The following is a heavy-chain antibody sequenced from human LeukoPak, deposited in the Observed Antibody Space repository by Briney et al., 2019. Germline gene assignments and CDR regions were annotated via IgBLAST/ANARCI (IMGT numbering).Heavy chain of an antibody. V-gene: IGHV1-18*04. CDR1: GYTFTSYY. Sequence: ASVKVSCKASGYTFTSYYIHWVRQAPGQGLEWMGWISAYNGNTNYAQKLQVRVTMTTDTSTSTAYMELRSLRSDDTAVYYCARDGGVYDILTGYGFWGQGTLVTVSS. CDR3: ARDGGVYDILTGYGF. D-gene: IGHD3-9*01. CDR2: ISAYNGNT. J-gene: IGHJ4*02.